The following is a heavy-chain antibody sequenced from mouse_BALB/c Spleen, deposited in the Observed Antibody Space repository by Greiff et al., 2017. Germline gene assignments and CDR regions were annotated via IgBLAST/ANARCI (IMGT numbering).Heavy chain of an antibody. CDR1: GYTFTSYY. CDR3: TRGDRLYAVDY. J-gene: IGHJ4*01. V-gene: IGHV1S81*02. Sequence: VQLQQSGAELVKPGASVKLSCKASGYTFTSYYMYWVKQRPGQGLEWIGEINPSNGGTNFNEKFKSKATLTVDKSSSTAYMQLSSLTSEDSAVYYCTRGDRLYAVDYWGQGTSVTVSS. CDR2: INPSNGGT. D-gene: IGHD2-14*01.